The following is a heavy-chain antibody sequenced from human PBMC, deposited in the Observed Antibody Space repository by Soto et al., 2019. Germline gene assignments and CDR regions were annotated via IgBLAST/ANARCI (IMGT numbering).Heavy chain of an antibody. CDR3: ARAISSIAARPTFAYYYYGMDV. J-gene: IGHJ6*02. CDR2: IWYDGSNK. V-gene: IGHV3-33*01. CDR1: GFTFSSYG. D-gene: IGHD6-6*01. Sequence: PGGSLRLSCAASGFTFSSYGMHWVRQAPGKGLEWVAVIWYDGSNKYYADSVKGRFTISRDNSKNTLYLQMNSLRAEDTAVYYCARAISSIAARPTFAYYYYGMDVWGQGTTVTVSS.